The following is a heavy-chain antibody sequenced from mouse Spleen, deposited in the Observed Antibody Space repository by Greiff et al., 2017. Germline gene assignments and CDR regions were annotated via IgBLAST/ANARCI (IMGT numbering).Heavy chain of an antibody. CDR3: AREDFWFAY. J-gene: IGHJ3*01. CDR1: GYTFSSYW. V-gene: IGHV1-61*01. CDR2: IDPSDSET. Sequence: QVQLKQSGAELMKPGASVKISCKATGYTFSSYWIEWVKQRPGQGLEWIGNIDPSDSETHYNQKFKDKATLTVDKSSSTAYMQLSSLTSEDSAVYYCAREDFWFAYWGQGTLVTVSA.